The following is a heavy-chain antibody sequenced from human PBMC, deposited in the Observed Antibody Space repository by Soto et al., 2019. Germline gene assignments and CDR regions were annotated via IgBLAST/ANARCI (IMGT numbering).Heavy chain of an antibody. CDR2: ISGSGEST. CDR3: AKDGEGYYDSSTYDS. Sequence: GGSLRLSCAASGFPFSGYAMSWVRRAPGKGPEWVSSISGSGESTHYADSVKGRSTISRDNSKNTLYLQMNSLRAEDTAVYYCAKDGEGYYDSSTYDSWGQGTLVTVSS. V-gene: IGHV3-23*01. J-gene: IGHJ5*01. CDR1: GFPFSGYA. D-gene: IGHD3-22*01.